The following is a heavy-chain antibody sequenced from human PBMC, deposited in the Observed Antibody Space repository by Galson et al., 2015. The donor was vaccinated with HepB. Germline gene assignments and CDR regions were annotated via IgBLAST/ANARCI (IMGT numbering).Heavy chain of an antibody. D-gene: IGHD6-19*01. CDR2: ISSSDDTT. V-gene: IGHV3-23*01. Sequence: LRLSCAASGFTFSYYAMSWVRQAPGKGLEWVSAISSSDDTTYYADSAKGRFTISRDNSKNMVYLQMNSLRAEDTALYYCAKRGEQFLVRGVHHFDHWGQGILVTVSS. J-gene: IGHJ4*02. CDR1: GFTFSYYA. CDR3: AKRGEQFLVRGVHHFDH.